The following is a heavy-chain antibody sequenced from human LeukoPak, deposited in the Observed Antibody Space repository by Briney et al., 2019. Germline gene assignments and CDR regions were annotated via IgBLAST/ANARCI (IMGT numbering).Heavy chain of an antibody. Sequence: SETLSLTCTVSGGSISGFYWSWIRQPPGKGLEWIGYIYYSESTNYNPSLKSRVTISVDTSKNQFSLKLSSVTAADTAVYYCARVSRRDGYRWGFDYWGQGTLVTVSS. J-gene: IGHJ4*02. CDR3: ARVSRRDGYRWGFDY. CDR1: GGSISGFY. CDR2: IYYSEST. V-gene: IGHV4-59*01. D-gene: IGHD5-24*01.